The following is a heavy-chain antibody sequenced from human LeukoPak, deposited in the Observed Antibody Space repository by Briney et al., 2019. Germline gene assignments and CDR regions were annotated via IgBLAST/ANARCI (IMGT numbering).Heavy chain of an antibody. V-gene: IGHV3-53*04. Sequence: GGSLRLSCAASGFTVSSNYMSWVRQAPGKGLEWVSVIYSGGSTYYADSVRGRFTISRHNSKNTLYLQMNSLRAEDTAVYYCARDLGPANYGMDVWGQGTTVTVSS. D-gene: IGHD7-27*01. CDR2: IYSGGST. CDR3: ARDLGPANYGMDV. CDR1: GFTVSSNY. J-gene: IGHJ6*02.